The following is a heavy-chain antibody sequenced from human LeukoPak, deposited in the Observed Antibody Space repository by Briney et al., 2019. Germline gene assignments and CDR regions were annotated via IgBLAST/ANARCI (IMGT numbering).Heavy chain of an antibody. J-gene: IGHJ3*02. Sequence: SETLSLTCAVYGGSFSGYYWSWIRQPPGKGLEWIGEINHSGSTNYNPSLKSRVTISVDRSKNQFSLKLSSVTAADTAVYYCARDIPVARAFDIWGQGTMVTVSS. V-gene: IGHV4-34*01. CDR2: INHSGST. CDR1: GGSFSGYY. CDR3: ARDIPVARAFDI. D-gene: IGHD6-19*01.